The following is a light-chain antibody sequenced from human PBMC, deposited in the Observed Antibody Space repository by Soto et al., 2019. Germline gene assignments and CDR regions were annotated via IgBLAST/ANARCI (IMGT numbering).Light chain of an antibody. J-gene: IGKJ3*01. CDR2: KVA. V-gene: IGKV2-30*01. CDR3: MQGTHWP. CDR1: QSLVYSDGNTH. Sequence: DVVMTQSPLSLPATLGQPASISCRSSQSLVYSDGNTHLNWFQQRPGQSARHLIYKVANRDCGVADKISGSGSRTDFTRKIRRVEAEDVGVYYCMQGTHWPFAPKTKVDIK.